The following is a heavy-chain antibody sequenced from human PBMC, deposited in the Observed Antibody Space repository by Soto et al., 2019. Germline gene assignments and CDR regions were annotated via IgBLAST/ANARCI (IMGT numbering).Heavy chain of an antibody. Sequence: LSLTCAASGFTFSSYAMHWVRQAPGKGLEYVSAISSNGGSTYYANSVKGRFTISRDNSKNTLYLQMGSLRAEDMAVYYCARDDLRYCSGGSCYFGSYYYYMDVWGKGTTVTVSS. CDR2: ISSNGGST. CDR3: ARDDLRYCSGGSCYFGSYYYYMDV. J-gene: IGHJ6*03. D-gene: IGHD2-15*01. V-gene: IGHV3-64*01. CDR1: GFTFSSYA.